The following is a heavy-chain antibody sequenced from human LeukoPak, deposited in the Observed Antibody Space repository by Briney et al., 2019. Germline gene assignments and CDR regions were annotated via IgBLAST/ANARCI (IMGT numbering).Heavy chain of an antibody. CDR3: AKGLGDYDGFRLGY. CDR2: IRYDGSNK. V-gene: IGHV3-30*02. D-gene: IGHD4-23*01. CDR1: GFTFSSYG. Sequence: PGGSLRLSCAASGFTFSSYGMHWVRQAPGKGLEWVAFIRYDGSNKYYADSAKGRFTISRDNSKNTLYLQMNSLRSEDTAVYYCAKGLGDYDGFRLGYWGQGTLVTVSS. J-gene: IGHJ4*02.